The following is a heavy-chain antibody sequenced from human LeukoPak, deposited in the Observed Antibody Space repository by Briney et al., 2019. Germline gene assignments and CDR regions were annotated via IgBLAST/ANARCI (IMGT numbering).Heavy chain of an antibody. J-gene: IGHJ4*02. CDR2: IYTSGST. CDR3: ARDAFYGDGYKFDY. CDR1: GGSISSGSYY. Sequence: SQTLSLTCTVSGGSISSGSYYWSWIRQPAGKGLEWIGRIYTSGSTNYNPSLKSRVTISVDTSKNQFSLKLSSVPAADTAVYYCARDAFYGDGYKFDYWGRGNLGTVSS. V-gene: IGHV4-61*02. D-gene: IGHD5-24*01.